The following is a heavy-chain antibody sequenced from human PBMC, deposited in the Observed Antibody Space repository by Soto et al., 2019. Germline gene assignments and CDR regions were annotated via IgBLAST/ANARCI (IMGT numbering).Heavy chain of an antibody. CDR1: GFTFSSYA. CDR3: VGEVGFQLIY. Sequence: EVQLLESGGGLVQPGGSLRLSCAASGFTFSSYAMSWVRQAPGKGLEWISYITSSDVTMYADSVKGRFTISRDNAKNSLYLQMNSLRGEDTAVYFCVGEVGFQLIYWGQGTLVTVSS. J-gene: IGHJ4*02. V-gene: IGHV3-48*01. D-gene: IGHD2-2*01. CDR2: ITSSDVTM.